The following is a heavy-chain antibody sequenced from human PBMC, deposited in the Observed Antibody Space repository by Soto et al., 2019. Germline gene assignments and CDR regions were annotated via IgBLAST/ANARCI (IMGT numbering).Heavy chain of an antibody. J-gene: IGHJ4*01. CDR1: GDSLTSPFYY. CDR3: ARRGYGDYTLSD. D-gene: IGHD5-12*01. CDR2: LHSNGST. V-gene: IGHV4-39*01. Sequence: QVLLKESGPGLVKPSETLSLTCTVSGDSLTSPFYYWAWVRQPPGKGLEWVGTLHSNGSTHYSPSLKPRVTISGDTSKNQFSLRMTSVTAADTASYHCARRGYGDYTLSDWGHGTLVNVSS.